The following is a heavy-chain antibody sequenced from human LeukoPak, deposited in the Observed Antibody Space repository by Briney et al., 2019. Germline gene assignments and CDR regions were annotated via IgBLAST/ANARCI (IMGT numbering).Heavy chain of an antibody. J-gene: IGHJ4*02. V-gene: IGHV4-30-4*01. Sequence: PSQTLSLTCTVSGGSISSGDYYWSWIRQPPGKGLEWIGYIYYSGSTYYNPSLKSRVTISVDTSKNQLSLKLSSVTAADTAVYYCARGRGYYYDSSGYYSFDYWGQGTLVTVSS. CDR3: ARGRGYYYDSSGYYSFDY. CDR2: IYYSGST. CDR1: GGSISSGDYY. D-gene: IGHD3-22*01.